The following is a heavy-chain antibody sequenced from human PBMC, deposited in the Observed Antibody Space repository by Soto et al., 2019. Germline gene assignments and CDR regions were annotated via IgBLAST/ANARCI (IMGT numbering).Heavy chain of an antibody. Sequence: QVQLVESGGGVVQPGRSLRLSCAAAGFSFSSYGMHWVRQAPGKGLEWVALIWYDGSNKYYAESVKGRFTISRDNCKNTLYLQMSRLRVDDTDVYYCVTVSSFTPPTNTRCDNWGQGTLVTVSS. V-gene: IGHV3-33*01. CDR1: GFSFSSYG. J-gene: IGHJ4*02. CDR2: IWYDGSNK. CDR3: VTVSSFTPPTNTRCDN.